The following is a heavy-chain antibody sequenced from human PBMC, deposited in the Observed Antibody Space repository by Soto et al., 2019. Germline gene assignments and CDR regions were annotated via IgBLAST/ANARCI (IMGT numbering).Heavy chain of an antibody. V-gene: IGHV1-69*01. D-gene: IGHD3-10*01. CDR2: IIPIFGSP. CDR1: GGKFSSYG. CDR3: ARTMYYRGSGSLGNYFYGIAD. J-gene: IGHJ6*02. Sequence: QVQLVQSGAEVKKPGSSVKVSCKASGGKFSSYGISWVRQAPGEGLEWMGGIIPIFGSPSYAQKFQGRVTLPEDESTSTAYMALSCLISADTAVYYCARTMYYRGSGSLGNYFYGIADWGQGTTVNVS.